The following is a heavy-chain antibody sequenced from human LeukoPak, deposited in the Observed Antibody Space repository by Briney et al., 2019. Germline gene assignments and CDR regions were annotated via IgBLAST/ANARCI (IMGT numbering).Heavy chain of an antibody. J-gene: IGHJ4*02. V-gene: IGHV3-23*01. D-gene: IGHD3-3*01. CDR2: ISGSGSNT. Sequence: GGSLRLSCAASGFTFNSYAMSWVRQAPGKGLEWVSGISGSGSNTYYADSVKGRFTISRDNSKNTLYLQMNSLRAEDTAVYYCAKPYDFWSGSYFDYWGQGTLVTVSS. CDR3: AKPYDFWSGSYFDY. CDR1: GFTFNSYA.